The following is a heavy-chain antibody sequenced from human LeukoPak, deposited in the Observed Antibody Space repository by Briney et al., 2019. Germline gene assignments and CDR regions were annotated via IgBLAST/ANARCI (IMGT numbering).Heavy chain of an antibody. CDR2: INHSGST. Sequence: SGTLSLTCAAYGGSFSGYYWSWIRQPPGKGLEWIGEINHSGSTNYNPSLKSRVTISVDTSKNQFSLKLSSVTAADTAVYYCARASRYFDWLFAPYYFDYWGQGTLVTVSS. J-gene: IGHJ4*02. CDR3: ARASRYFDWLFAPYYFDY. D-gene: IGHD3-9*01. CDR1: GGSFSGYY. V-gene: IGHV4-34*01.